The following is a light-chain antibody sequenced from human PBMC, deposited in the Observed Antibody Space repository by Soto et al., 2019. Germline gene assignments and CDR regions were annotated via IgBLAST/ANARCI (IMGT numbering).Light chain of an antibody. J-gene: IGKJ1*01. V-gene: IGKV4-1*01. Sequence: DIVMTQSPDSLGVSLGERATINCKSSQSVLYSSNNKNYLAWYQQKSGQPPKLLIYWASTRESGVPDRFSGSGCETDFTLTISSLQADDVAVYYCQQYYSPWTFGQGTKVEIK. CDR3: QQYYSPWT. CDR1: QSVLYSSNNKNY. CDR2: WAS.